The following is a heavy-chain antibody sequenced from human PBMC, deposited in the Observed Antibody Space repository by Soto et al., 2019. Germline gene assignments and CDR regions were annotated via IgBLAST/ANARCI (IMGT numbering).Heavy chain of an antibody. Sequence: QVHLEQSGAEVKKPGSSVKVSCKASGGTLSDHGVAWLRQAPGQGLEWMGGTIPVFNTAKYAHKFQCRVTVTADKFTNIAYMELSSLRSEDTAFYFCARGVYGSGNYYTGPSAFDIWGQGTMVIVSS. D-gene: IGHD3-10*01. CDR2: TIPVFNTA. J-gene: IGHJ3*02. CDR1: GGTLSDHG. V-gene: IGHV1-69*06. CDR3: ARGVYGSGNYYTGPSAFDI.